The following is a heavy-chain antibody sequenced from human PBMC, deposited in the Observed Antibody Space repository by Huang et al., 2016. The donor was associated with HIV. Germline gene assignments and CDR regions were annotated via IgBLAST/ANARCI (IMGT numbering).Heavy chain of an antibody. V-gene: IGHV3-48*01. J-gene: IGHJ4*02. CDR2: ITSSRNT. Sequence: EVQLVESGGGLVPPGGSLRLSCAVSGFTFYSYSMNWVRQAPGKGLVWVSYITSSRNTYYADAVKGRFTVSRDNAKNSLYLQMNSLGVDDTAVYCCARDRWMMAATLDYWGQGTLVTVSS. D-gene: IGHD2-15*01. CDR1: GFTFYSYS. CDR3: ARDRWMMAATLDY.